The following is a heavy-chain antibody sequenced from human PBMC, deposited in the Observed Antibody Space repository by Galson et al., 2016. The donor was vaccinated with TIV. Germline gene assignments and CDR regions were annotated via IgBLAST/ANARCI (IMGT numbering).Heavy chain of an antibody. V-gene: IGHV4-59*02. CDR3: ARDIGGYDFDY. CDR1: GGSVRDSY. J-gene: IGHJ4*02. CDR2: VYYTGGT. Sequence: SETLSLTCTVSGGSVRDSYWSWIRQTPGKGLEWIGYVYYTGGTKYNPSLKSRVTISVDTSKNQFSLRLSSVTAADTAMYYCARDIGGYDFDYWGQGTLVAVSS. D-gene: IGHD5-12*01.